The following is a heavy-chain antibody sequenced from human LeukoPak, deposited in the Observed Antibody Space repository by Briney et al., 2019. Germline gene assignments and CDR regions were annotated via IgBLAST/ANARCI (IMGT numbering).Heavy chain of an antibody. V-gene: IGHV4-61*01. Sequence: SETLSLTCTVSGGSVSSSNYYCSWIRQPPGKGLEWVGFFSYNVHSDYNPSLKSRVTISVDTSKNQFSLKLSSVTAADTAVYYCARRDIYDSSGYYGEDWYFDLWGRGTLVTVSS. J-gene: IGHJ2*01. CDR1: GGSVSSSNYY. CDR3: ARRDIYDSSGYYGEDWYFDL. CDR2: FSYNVHS. D-gene: IGHD3-22*01.